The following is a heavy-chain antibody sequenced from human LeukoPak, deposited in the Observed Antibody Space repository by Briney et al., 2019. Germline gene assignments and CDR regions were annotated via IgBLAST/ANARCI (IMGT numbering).Heavy chain of an antibody. J-gene: IGHJ3*02. CDR3: ARHSPMIVVVRLFRPSGAFDI. D-gene: IGHD3-22*01. CDR2: IYYSGST. CDR1: GGSISSSSYY. Sequence: SETLSLTCTVSGGSISSSSYYWGWIRQPPGKGLEWIGSIYYSGSTYYNPSLKSRVTISVDTSKNQFSLKLSSVTAADTAVYYCARHSPMIVVVRLFRPSGAFDIWGQGIMVTVSS. V-gene: IGHV4-39*01.